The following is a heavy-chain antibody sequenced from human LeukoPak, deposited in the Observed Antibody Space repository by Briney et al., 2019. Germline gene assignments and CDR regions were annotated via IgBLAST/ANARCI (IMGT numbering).Heavy chain of an antibody. Sequence: GASVKVSCKASGGTFSSYAISWVRQAAGQGLEWLGRIIPILGMANSAQKFQGRVTITADKSTSTAYIELSSLSSEDTAVYYCARTDSGSYQGGSTWGQGTLVTVSS. CDR2: IIPILGMA. J-gene: IGHJ5*02. CDR1: GGTFSSYA. CDR3: ARTDSGSYQGGST. D-gene: IGHD1-26*01. V-gene: IGHV1-69*04.